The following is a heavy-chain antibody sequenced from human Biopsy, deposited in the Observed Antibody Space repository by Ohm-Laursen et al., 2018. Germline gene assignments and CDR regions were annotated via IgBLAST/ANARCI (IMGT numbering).Heavy chain of an antibody. D-gene: IGHD3-9*01. CDR3: AKQGATILSSFDS. Sequence: GSLRLSFASTGFTFSNYAMSWVRQAPGTGLEWVSTITSCGGSTYFADSVNGRFTISRDNSKNRLYLQMNSLIGEDTAVFYCAKQGATILSSFDSWGQGTLVTVSS. CDR1: GFTFSNYA. J-gene: IGHJ5*01. CDR2: ITSCGGST. V-gene: IGHV3-23*01.